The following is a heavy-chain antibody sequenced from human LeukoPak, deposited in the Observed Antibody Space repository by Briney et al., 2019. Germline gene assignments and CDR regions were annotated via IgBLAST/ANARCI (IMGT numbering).Heavy chain of an antibody. CDR1: GGSFSGYY. J-gene: IGHJ5*02. Sequence: SETLSLTCAVYGGSFSGYYWSWLRQPPGKGLEWLGEINHSGSTNYHPSLKSRVTISVDTSKNQFSLKLSSVTAADTAVYYCARGRFRGLQYNWFDPWGQGTLVTVSS. V-gene: IGHV4-34*01. CDR3: ARGRFRGLQYNWFDP. CDR2: INHSGST. D-gene: IGHD5-24*01.